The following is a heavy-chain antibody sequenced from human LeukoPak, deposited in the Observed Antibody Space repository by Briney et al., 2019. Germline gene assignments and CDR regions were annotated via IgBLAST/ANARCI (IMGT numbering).Heavy chain of an antibody. D-gene: IGHD1-14*01. Sequence: GGSLRLSCGASGFTFSDYWMHWVRQVPGKGLVWVSRINTSGSSTTYADYVKGRFTISRDNAKNTLYLQMDSLRAEDTGVYYCARSNHADDFWGQGTLVTVSS. CDR2: INTSGSST. CDR1: GFTFSDYW. CDR3: ARSNHADDF. V-gene: IGHV3-74*03. J-gene: IGHJ4*02.